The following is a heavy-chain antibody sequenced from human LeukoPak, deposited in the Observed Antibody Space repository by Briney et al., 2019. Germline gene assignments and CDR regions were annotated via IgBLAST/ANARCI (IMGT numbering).Heavy chain of an antibody. D-gene: IGHD3-22*01. CDR3: ARGRNYYDSRSPFDY. V-gene: IGHV1-3*01. Sequence: ASVKVSCKASGYTFTSYAMHWVRQAPGQRLEWMGWINAGNGNTKYSQKFQGRVTITRDTSTSTAYMELRSLRSDDTAVYYCARGRNYYDSRSPFDYWGQGTLVTVSS. J-gene: IGHJ4*02. CDR1: GYTFTSYA. CDR2: INAGNGNT.